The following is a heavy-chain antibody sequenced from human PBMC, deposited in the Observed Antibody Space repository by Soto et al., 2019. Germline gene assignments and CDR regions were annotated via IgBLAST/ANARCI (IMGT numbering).Heavy chain of an antibody. V-gene: IGHV3-30*18. J-gene: IGHJ6*02. CDR2: ISYDGILK. D-gene: IGHD3-10*01. CDR3: AKDFKISGGHYGSLNYYYSMDV. CDR1: GFTFSAFG. Sequence: QVHLVESGGGVVQPGRSLRLSCEASGFTFSAFGMHWVRQAPGKGLEWVAIISYDGILKYYADSVKGRFTISRDTSKSALYLQMNSLRPEETAVYYCAKDFKISGGHYGSLNYYYSMDVWGQGTTVTVSS.